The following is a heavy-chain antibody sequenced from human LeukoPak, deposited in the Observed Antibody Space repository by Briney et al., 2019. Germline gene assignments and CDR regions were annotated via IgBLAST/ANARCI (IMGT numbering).Heavy chain of an antibody. CDR2: IKSKTDGGTT. V-gene: IGHV3-15*01. Sequence: GGSLRLSCAASGFTFGNAWMSWVRQAPGKGLEWVGRIKSKTDGGTTDYAAPVKGRFTISRDDSKNTLYLQMNSLKTEDTAVYYCTTGELLWFGELIDYWGQGTLVTVSS. CDR1: GFTFGNAW. J-gene: IGHJ4*02. D-gene: IGHD3-10*01. CDR3: TTGELLWFGELIDY.